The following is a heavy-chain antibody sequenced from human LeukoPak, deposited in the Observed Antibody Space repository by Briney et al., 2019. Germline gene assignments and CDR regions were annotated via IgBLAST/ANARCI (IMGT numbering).Heavy chain of an antibody. Sequence: ASVKVSCKASGGTFSSYAISWVRQAPGQGLEWMGRIIPILGIANYAQKFQGRGTITAGKSTSTAYMELSSLRSEDTAVYYCARDGAMVRGVIHDYWGQGTLVTVSS. CDR3: ARDGAMVRGVIHDY. CDR2: IIPILGIA. D-gene: IGHD3-10*01. CDR1: GGTFSSYA. V-gene: IGHV1-69*04. J-gene: IGHJ4*02.